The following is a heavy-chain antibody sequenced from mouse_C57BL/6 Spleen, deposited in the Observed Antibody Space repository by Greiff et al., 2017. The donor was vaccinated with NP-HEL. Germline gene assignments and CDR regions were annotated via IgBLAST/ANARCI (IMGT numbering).Heavy chain of an antibody. J-gene: IGHJ4*01. CDR2: ISYDGSN. Sequence: EVQLQESGPGLVKPSQSLSLTCSVTGYSITSGYYWNWIRQFPGNKLEWMGYISYDGSNNYNPSLKNRISITRDTSKNQFFLKLNSVTTEDTATYYCASMGDGYYYAMDYWGQGTSVTVSS. D-gene: IGHD2-3*01. CDR1: GYSITSGYY. V-gene: IGHV3-6*01. CDR3: ASMGDGYYYAMDY.